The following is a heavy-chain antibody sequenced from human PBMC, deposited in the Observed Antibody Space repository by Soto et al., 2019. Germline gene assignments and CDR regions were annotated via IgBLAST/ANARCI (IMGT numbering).Heavy chain of an antibody. Sequence: EVQLLESGGGLVQPGGSLRLSCATSGFTFSNYGMAWVRQAPGKDLEWLSAISGTGVNTYYAESVKGRFTISRDNSKHTVYLQMNSLRAEDTAVFYCAKEGGHMQPFDYWGQGTLVTVSS. CDR3: AKEGGHMQPFDY. J-gene: IGHJ4*02. D-gene: IGHD2-15*01. CDR1: GFTFSNYG. V-gene: IGHV3-23*01. CDR2: ISGTGVNT.